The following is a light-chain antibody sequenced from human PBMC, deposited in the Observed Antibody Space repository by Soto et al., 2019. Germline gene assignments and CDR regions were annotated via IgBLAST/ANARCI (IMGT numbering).Light chain of an antibody. V-gene: IGLV2-23*01. J-gene: IGLJ2*01. Sequence: QSALTQPASVSGSPGQSITISCTGTSSDVGSDNLVSWYQQHPGKAPKLMIYEGSKRPSGVSNRFSGSKSGNTASLTISGLQAEDESDYYCCSYAGSSTLDVVFGGGTKLTVL. CDR2: EGS. CDR1: SSDVGSDNL. CDR3: CSYAGSSTLDVV.